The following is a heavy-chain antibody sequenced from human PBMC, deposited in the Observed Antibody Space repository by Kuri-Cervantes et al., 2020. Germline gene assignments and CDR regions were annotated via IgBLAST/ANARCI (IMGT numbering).Heavy chain of an antibody. V-gene: IGHV3-13*01. J-gene: IGHJ4*02. CDR3: AKDLASGWITGPFDY. Sequence: GGSLRLSCAASGFTFSSYDMHWVRQATGKGLEWVSAIGTAGDTYYPGSVKGRFTISRENAKNSLYLQMNSLRAGDTAVYYCAKDLASGWITGPFDYWGQGTLVTVSS. CDR2: IGTAGDT. CDR1: GFTFSSYD. D-gene: IGHD6-19*01.